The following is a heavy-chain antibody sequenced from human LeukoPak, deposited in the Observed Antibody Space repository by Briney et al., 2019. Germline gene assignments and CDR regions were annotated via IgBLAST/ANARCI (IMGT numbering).Heavy chain of an antibody. CDR2: ISSSGNTI. V-gene: IGHV3-48*03. CDR3: ARGPSIAARYDAFDI. CDR1: EFXFTSYE. D-gene: IGHD6-6*01. Sequence: GGSLRLSCAASEFXFTSYELNWVRQAPGKGLEWVSYISSSGNTISYADSVKGRFTISRDNAKNSLYLQVISLRAEDTAVYYFARGPSIAARYDAFDIWGQGTMVTVSS. J-gene: IGHJ3*02.